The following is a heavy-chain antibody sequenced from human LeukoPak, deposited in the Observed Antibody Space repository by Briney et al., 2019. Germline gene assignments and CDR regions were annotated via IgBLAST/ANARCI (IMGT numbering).Heavy chain of an antibody. CDR2: IYYSGST. Sequence: PSETLSLTCTVSGGSISSYYWSWIRQPPGKGLEWIGYIYYSGSTNYNPSLKSRVTISVDTSKNQFSLKLSSVTAADTAVYYCARVMVGAIDYWGQGTLVTVSS. J-gene: IGHJ4*02. CDR1: GGSISSYY. CDR3: ARVMVGAIDY. D-gene: IGHD1-26*01. V-gene: IGHV4-59*01.